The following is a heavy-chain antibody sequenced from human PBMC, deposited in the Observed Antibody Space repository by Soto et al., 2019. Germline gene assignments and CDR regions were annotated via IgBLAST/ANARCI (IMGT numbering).Heavy chain of an antibody. D-gene: IGHD3-16*01. CDR2: ISGSAGST. V-gene: IGHV3-23*01. J-gene: IGHJ6*02. Sequence: EVQLLESGGGLVQPGGSLRLSFAASGFTFSSYAISWVRQAPGKGLEWVSAISGSAGSTYYADSVKGRFTISRDNSKNTLYLQMNSLRAEDTAVYYCAKEMGGNSFNGVDVWGQGTTVTVSS. CDR1: GFTFSSYA. CDR3: AKEMGGNSFNGVDV.